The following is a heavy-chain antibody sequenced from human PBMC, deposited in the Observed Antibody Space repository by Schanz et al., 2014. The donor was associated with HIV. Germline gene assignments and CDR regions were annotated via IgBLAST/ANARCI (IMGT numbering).Heavy chain of an antibody. Sequence: MQLVESGGGLVQPGGSLRLSCAASGFNFSFYWISWVRQAPGKGLEWVAVIWYDGTNIDYADSVKGRFTISRDNPKNTLYLQMNSLRAEDTAIYYCARSPDWAGTDAFDIWGQGTMVTVSS. CDR2: IWYDGTNI. D-gene: IGHD6-19*01. CDR3: ARSPDWAGTDAFDI. CDR1: GFNFSFYW. J-gene: IGHJ3*02. V-gene: IGHV3-33*08.